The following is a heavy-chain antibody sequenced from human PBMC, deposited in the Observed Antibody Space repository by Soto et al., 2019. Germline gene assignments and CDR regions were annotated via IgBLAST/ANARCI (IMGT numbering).Heavy chain of an antibody. J-gene: IGHJ6*02. D-gene: IGHD2-2*01. CDR2: MNPNSGNT. Sequence: ASVKVSCKASGYTFTRYDINWVRQATGQGLEWMGWMNPNSGNTGYAQKFQGRVTITADGSTSTAYMELSSLRSEDTAVYYCARHVPAAGYYYGMDVWGQGTTVTVSS. CDR1: GYTFTRYD. V-gene: IGHV1-8*03. CDR3: ARHVPAAGYYYGMDV.